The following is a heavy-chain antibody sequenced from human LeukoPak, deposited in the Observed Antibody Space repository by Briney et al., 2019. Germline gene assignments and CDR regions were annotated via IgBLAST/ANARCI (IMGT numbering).Heavy chain of an antibody. J-gene: IGHJ4*02. V-gene: IGHV3-23*01. CDR3: AKDLGALAGTIVNDY. CDR2: IGASGAST. D-gene: IGHD6-19*01. CDR1: GLTFSKYA. Sequence: GGSLRLSCAVSGLTFSKYAMNWVRQGPGKGLEWVSGIGASGASTYYADSVKGRFTISRDNSKNRLYLQVKSLRADDTGVYFCAKDLGALAGTIVNDYWGQATLVTVSA.